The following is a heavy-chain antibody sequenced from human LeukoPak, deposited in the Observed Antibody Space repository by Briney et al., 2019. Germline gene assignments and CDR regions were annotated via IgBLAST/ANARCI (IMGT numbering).Heavy chain of an antibody. Sequence: GESLKISCKGSGYSFTSYWIGWVRQMPGKGLEWMGIIYPGDSDTGYSPSFQGQVTISADKSISTAYLQWSSLKASDTAMYYCARQRLVGSPYCYGMDVWGQGTTVTVSS. V-gene: IGHV5-51*01. D-gene: IGHD3-16*01. CDR2: IYPGDSDT. CDR1: GYSFTSYW. CDR3: ARQRLVGSPYCYGMDV. J-gene: IGHJ6*02.